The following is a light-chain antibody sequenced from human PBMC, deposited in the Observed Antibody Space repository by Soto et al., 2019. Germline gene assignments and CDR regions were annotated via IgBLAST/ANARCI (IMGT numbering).Light chain of an antibody. Sequence: EIVLTQSPATLSVSPGERATLSCRASQSVSSNLAWYQQKPGQAPRLLIYDGSNRATGIQARFSGSGSGTEFTLTIRSMKSEEFAFYDCQQYNNWWTFGQGTKVDIK. V-gene: IGKV3-15*01. J-gene: IGKJ1*01. CDR1: QSVSSN. CDR2: DGS. CDR3: QQYNNWWT.